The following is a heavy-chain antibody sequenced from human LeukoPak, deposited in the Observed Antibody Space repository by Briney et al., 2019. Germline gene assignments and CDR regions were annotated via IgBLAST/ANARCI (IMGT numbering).Heavy chain of an antibody. CDR1: GFTFSSYE. CDR3: ARGGRLDTAMVHYFDY. V-gene: IGHV3-48*03. Sequence: GGSLRLSCAASGFTFSSYEMNWVRQAPGKGLEWVSYISSSGSTIYYADSVKGRFTISRDNAKNSLYLQMNSLRAEDTAVYYCARGGRLDTAMVHYFDYWGQGTLVTVSS. CDR2: ISSSGSTI. D-gene: IGHD5-18*01. J-gene: IGHJ4*02.